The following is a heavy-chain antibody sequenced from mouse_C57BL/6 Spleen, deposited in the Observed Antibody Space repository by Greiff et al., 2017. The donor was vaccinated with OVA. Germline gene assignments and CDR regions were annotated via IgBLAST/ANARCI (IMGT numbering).Heavy chain of an antibody. J-gene: IGHJ3*01. CDR1: GYSFTGYY. Sequence: EVQRVESGPELVKPGASVKISCKASGYSFTGYYMNWVKQSPEKSLEWIGEINPSTGGTTYNQKFKAKATLTVDKSSSTAYMQLKSLTSEDSAVYYCARDYYGSSYSFAYWGQGTLVTVSA. CDR2: INPSTGGT. V-gene: IGHV1-42*01. CDR3: ARDYYGSSYSFAY. D-gene: IGHD1-1*01.